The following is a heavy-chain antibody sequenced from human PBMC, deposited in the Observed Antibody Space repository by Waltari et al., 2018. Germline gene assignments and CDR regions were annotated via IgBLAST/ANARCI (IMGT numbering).Heavy chain of an antibody. D-gene: IGHD2-21*01. Sequence: QLQLQELGPGLVNPSETLLLTCTVSGGSISTKTYYWGWIRQPPGKGLEWIGSFYYSGSTYSNPSLKSRVHISVDSSKNQFSLTLNSVTAADTALYYCARHQVYCGDDRCYPPFDHWGQGTLVNVSS. J-gene: IGHJ4*02. CDR3: ARHQVYCGDDRCYPPFDH. V-gene: IGHV4-39*01. CDR2: FYYSGST. CDR1: GGSISTKTYY.